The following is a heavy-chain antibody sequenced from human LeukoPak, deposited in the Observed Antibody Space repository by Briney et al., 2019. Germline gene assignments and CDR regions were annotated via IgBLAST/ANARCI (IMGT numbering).Heavy chain of an antibody. CDR1: GLTFINYA. CDR2: IGASGGNT. CDR3: AKDRIKDGYNDY. V-gene: IGHV3-23*01. Sequence: GGSLRLSCAASGLTFINYAMSWVRQAPGEGLEWVSAIGASGGNTYYADSVKGRFTISRDNSKNMLYLQMNSLRAEDTAVYYCAKDRIKDGYNDYWGQGTLVTVSS. D-gene: IGHD5-24*01. J-gene: IGHJ4*02.